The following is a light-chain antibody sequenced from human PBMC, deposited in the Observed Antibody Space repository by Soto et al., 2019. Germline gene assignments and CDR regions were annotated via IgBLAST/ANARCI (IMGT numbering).Light chain of an antibody. Sequence: DIQMTQSPSSLSASVGDRSPITCRASQSISSYLNWYQQKPGKAPKLLIYAASSLQSGVTSRFSGSGSGTDFTLTISSLQPEDFATYYCQQSYSTPRTFGQGTKVEIK. V-gene: IGKV1-39*01. J-gene: IGKJ1*01. CDR3: QQSYSTPRT. CDR2: AAS. CDR1: QSISSY.